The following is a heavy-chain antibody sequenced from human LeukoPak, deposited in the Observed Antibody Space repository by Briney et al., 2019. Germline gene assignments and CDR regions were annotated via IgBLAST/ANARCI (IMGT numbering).Heavy chain of an antibody. CDR1: GFTFSDYY. D-gene: IGHD2-2*01. J-gene: IGHJ5*02. CDR2: ISSSGSTI. V-gene: IGHV3-11*01. Sequence: GGSLRLSCAASGFTFSDYYMSWIRRAPGKGLEWVSYISSSGSTIYYADSVKGRFTISRDNAKNSLYLQMNSLRAEDTAVYYCARRNCSSTSCYDRYNWFDPWGQGTLVTVSS. CDR3: ARRNCSSTSCYDRYNWFDP.